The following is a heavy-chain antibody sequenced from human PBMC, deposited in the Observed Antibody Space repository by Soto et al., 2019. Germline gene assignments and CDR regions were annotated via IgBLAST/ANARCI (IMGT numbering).Heavy chain of an antibody. D-gene: IGHD3-22*01. Sequence: QVQLVQSGAEVKKPGSSVKVSCKASGGTFSSYAISWVRQAPGQGLEWMGGTIPIFGTANYAQKFQGRVTITADESTSTAYMELSSLRSEDTAVYYCASSGTNYYDSSGYPGFDYWGQGTLVTVSS. V-gene: IGHV1-69*01. J-gene: IGHJ4*02. CDR3: ASSGTNYYDSSGYPGFDY. CDR1: GGTFSSYA. CDR2: TIPIFGTA.